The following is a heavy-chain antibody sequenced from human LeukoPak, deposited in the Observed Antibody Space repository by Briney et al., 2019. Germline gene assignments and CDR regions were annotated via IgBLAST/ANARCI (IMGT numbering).Heavy chain of an antibody. Sequence: SETLSLTCTVSGGSISSYYWSWIRQPPGKGLEWIGYIYYSGSTNYNPSLKSRVTISVDTSKNQFSLKLSSVTAADTAVYYCARGYYYGSGSWDYYYYYDMDVWGQGTTVTVSS. D-gene: IGHD3-10*01. V-gene: IGHV4-59*01. J-gene: IGHJ6*02. CDR1: GGSISSYY. CDR2: IYYSGST. CDR3: ARGYYYGSGSWDYYYYYDMDV.